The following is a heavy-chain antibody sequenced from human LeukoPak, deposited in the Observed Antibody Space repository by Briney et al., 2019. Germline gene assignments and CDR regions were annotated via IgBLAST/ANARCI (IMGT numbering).Heavy chain of an antibody. D-gene: IGHD1-26*01. V-gene: IGHV3-53*05. CDR3: AMLQTSGSPFDY. CDR2: IYSGGST. Sequence: QSGGSLRLSCAASGFTVSSNYMSWVRQAPGKGLEWVSVIYSGGSTYYADSVKGRFTISRDNSKNTLFLQMNSLRAEDTAVYYCAMLQTSGSPFDYWGQGTLVTVSS. J-gene: IGHJ4*02. CDR1: GFTVSSNY.